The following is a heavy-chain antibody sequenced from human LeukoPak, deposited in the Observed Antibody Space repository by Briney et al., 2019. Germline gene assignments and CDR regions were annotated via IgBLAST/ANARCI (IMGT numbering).Heavy chain of an antibody. CDR3: ARGFYYDSGATWRAFNI. D-gene: IGHD3-22*01. CDR2: INWNGDST. Sequence: GGSLRLSCAASGFTFDDYGMSCVRRAPGKGLEWVSGINWNGDSTNYADSVKGRFTISRDNAKNSLYLQVNSLRAEDTALYYCARGFYYDSGATWRAFNIWGQGTMVTVFS. V-gene: IGHV3-20*04. CDR1: GFTFDDYG. J-gene: IGHJ3*02.